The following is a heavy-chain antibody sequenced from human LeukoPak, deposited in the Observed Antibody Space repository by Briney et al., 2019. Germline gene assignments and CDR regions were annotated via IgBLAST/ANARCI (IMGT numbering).Heavy chain of an antibody. CDR2: IIPIFGTA. V-gene: IGHV1-69*13. CDR1: GGTFISYA. CDR3: ARGKGDYYDSSGYYYWFDP. J-gene: IGHJ5*02. D-gene: IGHD3-22*01. Sequence: SVKVSCKASGGTFISYAISWVRQAPGQGLEWMGGIIPIFGTANYAQKFQGRVTITADESTSTAYMELSSLRSEDTAVYYCARGKGDYYDSSGYYYWFDPWGQGTLVTVSS.